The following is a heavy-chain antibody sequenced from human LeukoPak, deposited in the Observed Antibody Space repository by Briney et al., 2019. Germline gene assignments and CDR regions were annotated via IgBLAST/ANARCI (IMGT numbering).Heavy chain of an antibody. CDR1: GHTSTSYG. Sequence: ASVKVSCKASGHTSTSYGISWVRQGPGQGLEWMGWISAYNGNTNYAQKLQGRVTMTTDTSTSTAYMELRSLRSDDTAVYYRARDGSAYCSSTSCYGWFDPWGQGTLVTFSS. CDR2: ISAYNGNT. V-gene: IGHV1-18*01. J-gene: IGHJ5*02. D-gene: IGHD2-2*01. CDR3: ARDGSAYCSSTSCYGWFDP.